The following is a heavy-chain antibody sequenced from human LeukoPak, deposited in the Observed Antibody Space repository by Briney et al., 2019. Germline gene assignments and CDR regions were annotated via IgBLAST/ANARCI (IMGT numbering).Heavy chain of an antibody. CDR2: ISGSGGST. CDR3: AKDNAFWSGYSAFGY. D-gene: IGHD3-3*01. V-gene: IGHV3-23*01. Sequence: PGGSLRLSCAASGFTFSSYAMSWVRQAPGKGLEWVSAISGSGGSTYYADSVKGRFTISRDNSKNTLYLQMNSLRAEDTAVYYCAKDNAFWSGYSAFGYWGQGTLVTVSS. J-gene: IGHJ4*02. CDR1: GFTFSSYA.